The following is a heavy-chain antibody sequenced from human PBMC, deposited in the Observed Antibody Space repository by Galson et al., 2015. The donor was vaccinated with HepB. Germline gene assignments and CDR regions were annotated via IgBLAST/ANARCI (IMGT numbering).Heavy chain of an antibody. Sequence: SLRLSCAASGFTFSSYSMNWVRQAPGKGLEWVSYISSSSSTIYYADSVKGRFTISRDNAKNTLYLQMNSLRAEDTAVYYCARETFLFRTSPGDPGTKTGWFDPWGQGTLVTVSS. CDR1: GFTFSSYS. CDR3: ARETFLFRTSPGDPGTKTGWFDP. J-gene: IGHJ5*02. V-gene: IGHV3-48*04. D-gene: IGHD4-17*01. CDR2: ISSSSSTI.